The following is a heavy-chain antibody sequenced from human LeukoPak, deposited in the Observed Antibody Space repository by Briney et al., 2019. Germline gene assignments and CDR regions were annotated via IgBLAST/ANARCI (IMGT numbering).Heavy chain of an antibody. Sequence: GGSLRLSCAASGFTFSSYAMSWVRQAPGKGLEWVSAISGSGGSTYYADSVKGRFTISRDNSKNTLYLQMNSLRAEDTAVYYCAKDPAITDNVVVVAATPGWFDPWGQGTLVTVSS. V-gene: IGHV3-23*01. D-gene: IGHD2-15*01. J-gene: IGHJ5*02. CDR3: AKDPAITDNVVVVAATPGWFDP. CDR2: ISGSGGST. CDR1: GFTFSSYA.